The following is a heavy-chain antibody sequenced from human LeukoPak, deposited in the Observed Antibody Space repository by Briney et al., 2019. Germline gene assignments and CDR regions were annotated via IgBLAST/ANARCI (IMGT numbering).Heavy chain of an antibody. D-gene: IGHD3-22*01. J-gene: IGHJ4*02. Sequence: EASVKVSCKASGGTFSSYAISWVRQAPGQGLEWMGRIIPILGIANYAQKFQGRVTITADKSTSTAYMELSSLRSEDTAVYYCARDTYYDTPSGYFDYWGQGTLVTVSS. CDR1: GGTFSSYA. V-gene: IGHV1-69*04. CDR3: ARDTYYDTPSGYFDY. CDR2: IIPILGIA.